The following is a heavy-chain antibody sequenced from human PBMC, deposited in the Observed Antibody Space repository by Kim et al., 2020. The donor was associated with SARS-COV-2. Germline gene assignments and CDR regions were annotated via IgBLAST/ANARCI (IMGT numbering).Heavy chain of an antibody. CDR3: AKDASYSSGWYFDY. D-gene: IGHD6-19*01. J-gene: IGHJ4*02. V-gene: IGHV3-23*01. Sequence: ADSVQGRFTISRDNSKNTLYLQMNSLRAEDTAVYHCAKDASYSSGWYFDYWGQGTLVTVSS.